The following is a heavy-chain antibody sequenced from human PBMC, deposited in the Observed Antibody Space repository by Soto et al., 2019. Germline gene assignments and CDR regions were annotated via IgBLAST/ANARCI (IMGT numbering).Heavy chain of an antibody. J-gene: IGHJ5*02. V-gene: IGHV1-3*01. Sequence: QVQLVQSGAEVKKPGASVKVSCKASGYTFTSYAMHWVRQAPGQRLEWMGWINAGNGNTKYSQKFQGRVTITRDTSASTAYMELSSLRSEDTAVYYWARDRGVYDYIWGSTNWFDPWGQGTLVTVSS. CDR1: GYTFTSYA. CDR3: ARDRGVYDYIWGSTNWFDP. CDR2: INAGNGNT. D-gene: IGHD3-16*01.